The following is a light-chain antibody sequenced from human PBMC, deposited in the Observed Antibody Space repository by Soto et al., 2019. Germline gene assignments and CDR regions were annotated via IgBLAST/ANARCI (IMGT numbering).Light chain of an antibody. J-gene: IGKJ5*01. CDR1: QSVSSY. V-gene: IGKV3-11*01. CDR3: QQRSNWPRGIT. CDR2: DAS. Sequence: EIVLTQSPATLSLSPGESATLSCRASQSVSSYLAWYQQKPGQAPRLLIYDASNRATGIPARFSGSGSRTDFTLTISSLEPEDFAVYYCQQRSNWPRGITFGQGTRLEIK.